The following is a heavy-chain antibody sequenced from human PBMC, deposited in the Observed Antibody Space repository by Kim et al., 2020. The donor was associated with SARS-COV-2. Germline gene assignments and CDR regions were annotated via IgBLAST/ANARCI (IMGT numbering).Heavy chain of an antibody. Sequence: SETLSLTCAVYGGSFSGYYWSWIRQPPGKGLEWIGEINHSGSTNYNPSLKSRVTISVDTSKNQFSLKLSSVTAADTAVYYCAIASDSSGWYAWGGEYQWFDPWGQGTLVTVSS. CDR3: AIASDSSGWYAWGGEYQWFDP. CDR2: INHSGST. J-gene: IGHJ5*02. CDR1: GGSFSGYY. D-gene: IGHD6-19*01. V-gene: IGHV4-34*01.